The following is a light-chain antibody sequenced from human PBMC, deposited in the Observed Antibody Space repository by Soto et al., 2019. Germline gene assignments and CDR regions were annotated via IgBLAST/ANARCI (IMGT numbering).Light chain of an antibody. V-gene: IGKV1-5*03. CDR1: QSISPW. CDR2: QES. CDR3: QQYNTYPLT. J-gene: IGKJ4*01. Sequence: DIQMTQSPSTLSASVGDSVTITCRASQSISPWLAWYQQKPGKAPTLLIYQESSLEGGVPSRFSGSGSGTDFNITISSLQPDDCATYYCQQYNTYPLTFCGGTTVEIK.